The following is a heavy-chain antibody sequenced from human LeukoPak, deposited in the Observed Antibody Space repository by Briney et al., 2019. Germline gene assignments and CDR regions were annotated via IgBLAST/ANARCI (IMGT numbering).Heavy chain of an antibody. Sequence: SETPSLTCTVSGGSISSSRYYWGWLRQPPGKGLEWIGNIYYSGSTYYNPSLKSRVTIFVDTSKNHFSLKVNSVTAADTAVYYCARLDNSGYYTLDYWGQGTLVTVSS. CDR3: ARLDNSGYYTLDY. J-gene: IGHJ4*02. CDR2: IYYSGST. D-gene: IGHD3-22*01. CDR1: GGSISSSRYY. V-gene: IGHV4-39*02.